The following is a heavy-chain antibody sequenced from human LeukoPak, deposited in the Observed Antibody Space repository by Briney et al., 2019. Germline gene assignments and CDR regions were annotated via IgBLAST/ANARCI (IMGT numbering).Heavy chain of an antibody. CDR1: GFTFSSYA. J-gene: IGHJ4*02. CDR3: AKGNTIFGVVIPLDY. D-gene: IGHD3-3*01. V-gene: IGHV3-23*01. Sequence: GGSLRLSCAASGFTFSSYAMSWVRQAPRKGLEWVSGISGSGGSTYYADSVKGRFTISRDNSKNTLYLQMNSLRAEDTAVYYCAKGNTIFGVVIPLDYWGQGTLVTVSS. CDR2: ISGSGGST.